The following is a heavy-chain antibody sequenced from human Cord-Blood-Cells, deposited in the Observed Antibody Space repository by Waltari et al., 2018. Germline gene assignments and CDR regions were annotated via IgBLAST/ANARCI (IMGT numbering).Heavy chain of an antibody. Sequence: QVQLQESGPGLVKPSETLSLTCTVSGGSISSYYWSWIRQPPGKGLEWIGYIYYSGSTNYDPSPNSRVTISVDTSKNQFSLRRSSVTAADTAVYYCARPYCSGGSCYSGWFDPWGQGTLVTVSS. CDR2: IYYSGST. CDR3: ARPYCSGGSCYSGWFDP. V-gene: IGHV4-59*08. J-gene: IGHJ5*02. D-gene: IGHD2-15*01. CDR1: GGSISSYY.